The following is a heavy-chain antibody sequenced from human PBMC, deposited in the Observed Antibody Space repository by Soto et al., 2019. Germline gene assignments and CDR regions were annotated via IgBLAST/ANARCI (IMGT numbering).Heavy chain of an antibody. D-gene: IGHD5-18*01. V-gene: IGHV1-2*02. J-gene: IGHJ6*02. Sequence: ASVKVSCKASGYSFTGYFTQWVRQAPGQGLEWMGWINLNSGGTNYAQKFQGRVTMTRDTSINTAYMELSRLRSDDTAVYYCARGGDTAMVYHGMDVWGQGTTVTVSS. CDR1: GYSFTGYF. CDR2: INLNSGGT. CDR3: ARGGDTAMVYHGMDV.